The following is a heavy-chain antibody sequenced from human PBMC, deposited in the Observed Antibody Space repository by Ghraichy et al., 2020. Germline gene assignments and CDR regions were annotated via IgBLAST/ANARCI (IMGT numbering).Heavy chain of an antibody. Sequence: SETLSLTCTVSGGSISSSSYYWGWIRQPPGKGLEWIGSIYYSGSTYYNPSLKSRVTISVDTSKNQFSLKLSSVTAADTAVYYCARQGVVTAPLDIWGQGTMVTVSS. D-gene: IGHD2-21*02. V-gene: IGHV4-39*01. CDR1: GGSISSSSYY. CDR2: IYYSGST. CDR3: ARQGVVTAPLDI. J-gene: IGHJ3*02.